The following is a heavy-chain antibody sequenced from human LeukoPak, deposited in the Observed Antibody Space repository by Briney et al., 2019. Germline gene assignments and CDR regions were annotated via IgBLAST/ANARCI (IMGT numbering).Heavy chain of an antibody. Sequence: SETLSLTCIVSGDSISSGDYYWSWIRQPAGKGLEWIGRIYTSGSTNYNPSLKSRVTISVDTSKNQFSLKLSSVTAADTAVYYCARIRWDYNWFDPWGQGTLVTVSS. J-gene: IGHJ5*02. CDR2: IYTSGST. D-gene: IGHD3-16*01. CDR1: GDSISSGDYY. CDR3: ARIRWDYNWFDP. V-gene: IGHV4-61*02.